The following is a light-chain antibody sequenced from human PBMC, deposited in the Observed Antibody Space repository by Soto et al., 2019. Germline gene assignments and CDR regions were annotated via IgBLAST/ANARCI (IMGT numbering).Light chain of an antibody. CDR1: NSDVGAYNY. CDR2: DVS. Sequence: QSALTQPASVSGSPGQSITISCTGTNSDVGAYNYVSWYQQHPGKAPKLLIYDVSDRPSGVSYRFSGSKSGNTASLTISGLQAEDEADYYCSSYAISDSWVFGGGTKLTVL. CDR3: SSYAISDSWV. J-gene: IGLJ3*02. V-gene: IGLV2-14*03.